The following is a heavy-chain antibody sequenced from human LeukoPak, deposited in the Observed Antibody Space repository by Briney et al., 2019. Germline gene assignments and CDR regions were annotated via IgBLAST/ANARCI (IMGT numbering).Heavy chain of an antibody. CDR3: ASSPSGYWWNFDC. CDR1: GGSISSSSYY. D-gene: IGHD3-22*01. Sequence: SETLSLTCTVSGGSISSSSYYWDWIRQPPGKGLEWIGNLYDSGSTHYNPSLRSRVTISADTSKNQFSLKLSSVTAADTAVYYCASSPSGYWWNFDCWGQGTLVTVSS. CDR2: LYDSGST. J-gene: IGHJ4*02. V-gene: IGHV4-39*01.